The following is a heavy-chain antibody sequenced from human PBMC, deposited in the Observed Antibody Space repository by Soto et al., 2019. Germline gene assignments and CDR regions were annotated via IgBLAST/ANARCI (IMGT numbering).Heavy chain of an antibody. CDR1: GASVNTYS. CDR2: IYTSAST. Sequence: SETLSLTCTVSGASVNTYSWSWIRQPAWRGLEWIGRIYTSASTNYSPSLKGRVTLSVDTSKNQVSLKLTSVTAADTAIYYCAKDREEGYNFYYGMDVWGQGATVTVSS. V-gene: IGHV4-4*07. J-gene: IGHJ6*02. D-gene: IGHD2-2*02. CDR3: AKDREEGYNFYYGMDV.